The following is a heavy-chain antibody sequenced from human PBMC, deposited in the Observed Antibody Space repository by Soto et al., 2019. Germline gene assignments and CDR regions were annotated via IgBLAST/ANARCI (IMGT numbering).Heavy chain of an antibody. V-gene: IGHV3-74*01. CDR3: ASHLYWSGGSCFDY. CDR2: INSDGSST. D-gene: IGHD2-15*01. J-gene: IGHJ4*02. Sequence: EVQLVESGGGLVQPGGSLRLSCAASGFTFSSYWTHWVRQAPGKGLVWVSRINSDGSSTFYADSVKGRFTISRDNAKNTVYLQMNSLRAEATAVYYCASHLYWSGGSCFDYWGQGTRVTVSS. CDR1: GFTFSSYW.